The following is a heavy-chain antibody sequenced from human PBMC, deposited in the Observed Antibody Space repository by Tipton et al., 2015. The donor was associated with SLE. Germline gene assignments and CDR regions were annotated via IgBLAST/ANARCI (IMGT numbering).Heavy chain of an antibody. J-gene: IGHJ5*02. D-gene: IGHD6-19*01. CDR1: GGSITNHY. CDR3: ARYNSPSWFDP. CDR2: IHYSGTT. V-gene: IGHV4-59*11. Sequence: GLVKPSETLSLTCTVSGGSITNHYWNWIRQPPGKGLEWIGYIHYSGTTHDNPSLKSRVTMSVDTSKKQFSLKLTSVTAADTAVYYCARYNSPSWFDPWGQGTLVTVSS.